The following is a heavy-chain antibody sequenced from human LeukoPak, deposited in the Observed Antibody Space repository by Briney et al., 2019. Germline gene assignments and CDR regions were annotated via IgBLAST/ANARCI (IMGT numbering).Heavy chain of an antibody. D-gene: IGHD3-22*01. CDR1: GGSISSYY. V-gene: IGHV4-4*07. CDR2: IHTSGST. Sequence: LETLSLTCTVSGGSISSYYWSWIRQPAGKGLEWIGRIHTSGSTNYNPSLKSRVTMSVDTSKNQFSLKLSSVTAADTAVYYCARDRYVYDSSGYYYYFDYWGQGTLVTVSS. CDR3: ARDRYVYDSSGYYYYFDY. J-gene: IGHJ4*02.